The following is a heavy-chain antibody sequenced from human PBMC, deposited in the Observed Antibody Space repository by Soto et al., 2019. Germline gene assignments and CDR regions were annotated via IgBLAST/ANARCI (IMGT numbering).Heavy chain of an antibody. V-gene: IGHV3-43*01. CDR3: ARDCEKGYGMDV. CDR2: ISWDGGSK. Sequence: GGSLRLSCAASGFTFDDYTMHWVRQAPGKGLEWVSLISWDGGSKYYADSVKGRFTISRDNAKNSLYLQMNSLRDEDTAVYYCARDCEKGYGMDVWGQGTTVTVSS. J-gene: IGHJ6*02. CDR1: GFTFDDYT.